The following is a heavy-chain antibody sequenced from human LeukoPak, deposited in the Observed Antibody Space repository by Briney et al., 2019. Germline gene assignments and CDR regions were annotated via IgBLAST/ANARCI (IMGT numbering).Heavy chain of an antibody. CDR1: GFTFSSYG. J-gene: IGHJ4*02. Sequence: TGGSLRLSCAASGFTFSSYGIHWVRQAPGKGLEWVAVIWYDGSNKFYADSVKGRFTISRDNSKNTLYLQMNSLRAEDTAVYYCAKEGDIVVVPAAPRDWGQGTLVTVSS. CDR3: AKEGDIVVVPAAPRD. V-gene: IGHV3-33*06. D-gene: IGHD2-2*01. CDR2: IWYDGSNK.